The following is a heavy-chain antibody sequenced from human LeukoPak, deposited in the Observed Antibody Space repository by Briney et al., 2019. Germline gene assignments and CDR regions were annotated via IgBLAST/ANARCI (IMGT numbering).Heavy chain of an antibody. CDR2: IKNDVSDK. Sequence: GGSLRLSCAASGFTFSGYWMSWVRQAPGKGPEWVAKIKNDVSDKNYVDSVKGRFTISRDNAKNSLCLQMDSLRAEDSAVYYCARLRSGGASVVHYFDYWGQGALVTVSS. D-gene: IGHD3-16*01. CDR3: ARLRSGGASVVHYFDY. J-gene: IGHJ4*02. CDR1: GFTFSGYW. V-gene: IGHV3-7*04.